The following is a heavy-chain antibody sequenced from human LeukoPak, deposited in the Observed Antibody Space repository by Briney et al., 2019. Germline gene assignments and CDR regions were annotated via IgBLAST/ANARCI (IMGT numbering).Heavy chain of an antibody. CDR1: GFTFSSYD. D-gene: IGHD3-3*01. J-gene: IGHJ4*02. CDR3: ARDYIAYDPLDY. Sequence: GGSLRLSCAASGFTFSSYDMNWVRQAPGKGLEWVSSISSRSTSIYYADSAKGRFTISRGNAKNSLYLQMNSLRAEDTAVYWCARDYIAYDPLDYWGQGTLVTVSS. V-gene: IGHV3-21*01. CDR2: ISSRSTSI.